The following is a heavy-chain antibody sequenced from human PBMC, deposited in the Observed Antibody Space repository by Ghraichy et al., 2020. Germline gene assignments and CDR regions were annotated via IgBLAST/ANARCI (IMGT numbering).Heavy chain of an antibody. CDR3: TTDRMWEKWDY. Sequence: GGSLRLSCAASGFTLSDAWMSWVRQAPGKGLEWVGRIKSKTDGETIDYAAPVKGRFTVSRDDSRNTLYLQMNSLKNEDTALYYCTTDRMWEKWDYWGQGALVIVSS. V-gene: IGHV3-15*01. D-gene: IGHD1-26*01. CDR1: GFTLSDAW. J-gene: IGHJ4*02. CDR2: IKSKTDGETI.